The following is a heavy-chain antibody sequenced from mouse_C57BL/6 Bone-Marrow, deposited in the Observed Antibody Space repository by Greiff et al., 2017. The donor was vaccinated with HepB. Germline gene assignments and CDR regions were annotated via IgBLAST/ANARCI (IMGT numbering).Heavy chain of an antibody. D-gene: IGHD2-4*01. V-gene: IGHV1-69*01. J-gene: IGHJ1*03. CDR3: LYYDYDNFDV. Sequence: QVQLQQPGAELVMPGASVKLSCKASGYTFTSYWMHWVKQRPGQGLEWIGEIDPSDSYTNYNQKFKGKYTLTVDKSSSTAYMQLSSLTSEDSAVYYCLYYDYDNFDVWGTGTTVTVSS. CDR1: GYTFTSYW. CDR2: IDPSDSYT.